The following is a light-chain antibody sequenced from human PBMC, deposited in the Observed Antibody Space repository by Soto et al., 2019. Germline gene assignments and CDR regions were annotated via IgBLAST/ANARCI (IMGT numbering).Light chain of an antibody. V-gene: IGKV3-20*01. CDR3: QQYDGAPLT. Sequence: EIVLTQSPDTLSLSPGERATLFCRASQTLSINSLAWYQQKPGQAPRLLIYAASTRDTGIPDRFNGSGSVTDFALTINRLDPEDFAVSYCQQYDGAPLTFGPWTKVDV. J-gene: IGKJ3*01. CDR1: QTLSINS. CDR2: AAS.